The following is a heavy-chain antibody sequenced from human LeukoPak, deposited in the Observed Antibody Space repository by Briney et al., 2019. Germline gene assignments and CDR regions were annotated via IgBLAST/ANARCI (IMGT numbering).Heavy chain of an antibody. J-gene: IGHJ4*02. V-gene: IGHV3-21*01. Sequence: PRGSLRLSCAASGFTFSSYSMNWVRQAPGKGLEWFSSISSSSSYIYYADSVKGRFTISRDNANNSLYLQMNSLRAEDTAVYYCARHRGIGSGLDYWGQGTLVTVSS. CDR1: GFTFSSYS. CDR2: ISSSSSYI. CDR3: ARHRGIGSGLDY. D-gene: IGHD6-19*01.